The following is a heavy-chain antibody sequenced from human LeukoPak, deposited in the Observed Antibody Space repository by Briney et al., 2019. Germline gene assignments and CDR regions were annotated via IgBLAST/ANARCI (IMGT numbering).Heavy chain of an antibody. CDR2: INWSGRSI. V-gene: IGHV3-20*04. Sequence: GGSLRLSCVASEFNFDVYGMGWVRQVRGKGLEWVSVINWSGRSITYADSVKGRFTISRDNAKKSLYLQINSLRAEDTAFYYCARARDPPYWYFDLWGLGALVTVSS. D-gene: IGHD5-24*01. J-gene: IGHJ2*01. CDR1: EFNFDVYG. CDR3: ARARDPPYWYFDL.